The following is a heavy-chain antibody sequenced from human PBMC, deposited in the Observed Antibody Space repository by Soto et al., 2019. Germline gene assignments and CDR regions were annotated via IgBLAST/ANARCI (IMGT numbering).Heavy chain of an antibody. Sequence: PSETLSLTCAVSGGSISSGGYSWSWIRQPPGKGLEWIGYIYHSGSTYYNPSLKSRVTISIDRSKNQFSLKLSSVTAADTAVYYCASGLLLGPFDYWGQGTLVTVSS. CDR3: ASGLLLGPFDY. D-gene: IGHD3-22*01. J-gene: IGHJ4*02. CDR2: IYHSGST. V-gene: IGHV4-30-2*01. CDR1: GGSISSGGYS.